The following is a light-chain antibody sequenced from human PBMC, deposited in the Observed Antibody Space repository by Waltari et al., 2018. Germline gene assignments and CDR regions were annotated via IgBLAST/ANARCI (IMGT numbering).Light chain of an antibody. J-gene: IGLJ2*01. V-gene: IGLV3-21*02. CDR3: QVWDRGSDHGGAV. Sequence: SFVLTQPPSVSVAPGQTARITCGGNNIETKSVHWYQQKPGQAPVLVVYNDNDRPSGIPDRFSGSNSGNTATLTISRVEVGDEADYLCQVWDRGSDHGGAVFGGGTKLTAL. CDR1: NIETKS. CDR2: NDN.